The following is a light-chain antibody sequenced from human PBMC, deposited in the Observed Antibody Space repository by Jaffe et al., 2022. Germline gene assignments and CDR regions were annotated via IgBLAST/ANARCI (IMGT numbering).Light chain of an antibody. CDR3: ASYTTNSTSYV. V-gene: IGLV2-14*01. J-gene: IGLJ1*01. Sequence: QSALTQPASVSGSPGQSITISCTGTSSDVGGYNYVSWYQQHPGKAPKLMICEVSNRPSGVSNRFSGSKSGNTASLTISGLQAEDETDYYCASYTTNSTSYVFGTGTKVTVL. CDR1: SSDVGGYNY. CDR2: EVS.